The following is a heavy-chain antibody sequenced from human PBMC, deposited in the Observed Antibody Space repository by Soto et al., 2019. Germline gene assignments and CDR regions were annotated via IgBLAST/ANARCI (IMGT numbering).Heavy chain of an antibody. J-gene: IGHJ4*02. CDR2: INAGNGDL. D-gene: IGHD2-15*01. CDR1: GYTFTDNA. Sequence: ASAKLCCKACGYTFTDNARKWVHHSTGQRPEWMGWINAGNGDLKYSQNFQGRVTITRDASATTAYMELRSLTSEDAAVYFCARGRWSVSKANYYFDYWGQGTLVTVSS. CDR3: ARGRWSVSKANYYFDY. V-gene: IGHV1-3*01.